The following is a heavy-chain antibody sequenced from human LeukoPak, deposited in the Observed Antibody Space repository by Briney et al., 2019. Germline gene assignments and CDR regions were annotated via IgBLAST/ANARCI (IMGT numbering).Heavy chain of an antibody. V-gene: IGHV3-21*01. CDR2: ISSSSSYI. CDR1: GFTFSSYS. D-gene: IGHD5-24*01. J-gene: IGHJ4*02. CDR3: ARGEMATIRPSIPDY. Sequence: GGSLRLSCAASGFTFSSYSMNWVRQAPGKGLEWVSSISSSSSYIYYADSVKGRFTISRDNAKNSLYLQMNSLRAEDTAVYYCARGEMATIRPSIPDYWGQGTLVTVSS.